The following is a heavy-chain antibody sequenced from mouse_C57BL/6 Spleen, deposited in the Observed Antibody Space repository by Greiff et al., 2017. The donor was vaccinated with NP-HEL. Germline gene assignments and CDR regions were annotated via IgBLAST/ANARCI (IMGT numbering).Heavy chain of an antibody. CDR3: ASHYGSSLDY. CDR1: GYTFTSYW. V-gene: IGHV1-64*01. Sequence: QVQLQQPGAELVKPGASVKLSCKASGYTFTSYWMHWVKQRPGQGLEWIGMIHPNSGSTNYNAKFKSKATLTVDKSSSTAYMQLSSLTSEDSAVYYCASHYGSSLDYWGQGTTLTVSS. CDR2: IHPNSGST. J-gene: IGHJ2*01. D-gene: IGHD1-1*01.